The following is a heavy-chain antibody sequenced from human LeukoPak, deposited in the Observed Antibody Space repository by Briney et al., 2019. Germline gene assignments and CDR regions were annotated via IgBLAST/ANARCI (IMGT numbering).Heavy chain of an antibody. J-gene: IGHJ4*02. CDR2: INSDGTKT. CDR3: ASLDPFDY. CDR1: GFTFRSYE. V-gene: IGHV3-74*01. Sequence: GGSLRLSCAASGFTFRSYEMRWVRLTPGKGLTWVSRINSDGTKTDYADSVKGRFTISRDNGKNTLYLQMNSLRAEDTAIYYCASLDPFDYWGQGTLVTVSS.